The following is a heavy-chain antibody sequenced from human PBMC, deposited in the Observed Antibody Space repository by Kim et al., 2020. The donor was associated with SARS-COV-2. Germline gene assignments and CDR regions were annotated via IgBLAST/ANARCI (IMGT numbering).Heavy chain of an antibody. CDR2: ISGSGGST. CDR1: GFTFDSYA. J-gene: IGHJ4*02. D-gene: IGHD2-2*01. Sequence: GGSLRLSCAASGFTFDSYAMSWVRQAPGKGLEWVSSISGSGGSTYYADSVKGRFTISRDNSKNTLYLQMNSLRAEDTAIYYCAKDRYCSSTSCYDLDNWGQGTLVTVSS. CDR3: AKDRYCSSTSCYDLDN. V-gene: IGHV3-23*01.